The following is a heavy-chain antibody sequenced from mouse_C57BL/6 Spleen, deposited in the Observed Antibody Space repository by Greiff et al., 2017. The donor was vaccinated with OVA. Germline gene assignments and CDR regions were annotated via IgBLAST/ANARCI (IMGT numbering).Heavy chain of an antibody. CDR2: IYPGDGDT. J-gene: IGHJ4*01. CDR3: ARNWGGGAMDY. V-gene: IGHV1-82*01. Sequence: QVQLQQSGPELVKPGASVKISCKASGYAFSSSWMNWVKQRPGKGLEWIGRIYPGDGDTNYNGKFKGKATLTADKSSSTAYMQLSSLTSEDSAVCFCARNWGGGAMDYWGQGTSVTVSS. D-gene: IGHD4-1*01. CDR1: GYAFSSSW.